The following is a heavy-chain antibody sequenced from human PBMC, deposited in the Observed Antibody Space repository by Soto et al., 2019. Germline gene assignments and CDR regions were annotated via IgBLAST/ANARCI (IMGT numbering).Heavy chain of an antibody. V-gene: IGHV3-23*01. CDR3: AKERALRPLGTVTNDY. CDR1: GFTFSSYA. CDR2: ISGSGGST. D-gene: IGHD4-17*01. J-gene: IGHJ4*02. Sequence: GGSLRLSCAASGFTFSSYAMSWVRQAPGKGLEWVSGISGSGGSTYYADSVKGRFTISRDNSKNTLDLQMNSLRAEDTAVYYWAKERALRPLGTVTNDYWGQGTLVTVSS.